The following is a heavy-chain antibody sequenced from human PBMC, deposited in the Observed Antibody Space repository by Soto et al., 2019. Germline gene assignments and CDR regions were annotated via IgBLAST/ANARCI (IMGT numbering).Heavy chain of an antibody. V-gene: IGHV3-20*01. J-gene: IGHJ3*02. CDR3: ASIGYCSSTSCHYGAFDI. D-gene: IGHD2-2*01. Sequence: GGSLRLSCAASGFTFDDYGMSWVRQAPGKGLEWVSGINWNGGSTGYADSVKGRFTISRDNAKNSLYLQMNSLRAEDTALYHCASIGYCSSTSCHYGAFDIWGQGTMVTVSS. CDR1: GFTFDDYG. CDR2: INWNGGST.